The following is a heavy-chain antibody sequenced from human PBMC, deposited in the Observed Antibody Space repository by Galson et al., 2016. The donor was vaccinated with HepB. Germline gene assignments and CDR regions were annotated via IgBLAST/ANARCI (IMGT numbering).Heavy chain of an antibody. D-gene: IGHD3/OR15-3a*01. CDR1: GDSITSGAFD. V-gene: IGHV4-61*02. J-gene: IGHJ5*02. CDR3: ARARAGHWTGALSS. Sequence: TLSLTCTISGDSITSGAFDWTWIRQPAGKGLEWIGRIYTTGSTRYSPSLKSRVSISIDTSKNQVSLSLTYATAADSAVYYCARARAGHWTGALSSWGQGTLVTVSS. CDR2: IYTTGST.